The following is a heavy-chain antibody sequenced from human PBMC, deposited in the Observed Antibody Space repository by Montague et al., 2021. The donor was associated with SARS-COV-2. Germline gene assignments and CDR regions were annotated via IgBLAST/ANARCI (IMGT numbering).Heavy chain of an antibody. J-gene: IGHJ6*02. V-gene: IGHV4-34*01. D-gene: IGHD2-15*01. CDR1: GGSFSGNY. CDR3: ARASGCSGSSCYSEWEPHYNGGMDV. Sequence: SETLSLTCAVYGGSFSGNYGSWIRQPPGKVLEWIGEIKHSGSTNYNPALKSSVTISEDTSKNQFSMELSSLTAADTAVYYWARASGCSGSSCYSEWEPHYNGGMDVWGQGIMATVSS. CDR2: IKHSGST.